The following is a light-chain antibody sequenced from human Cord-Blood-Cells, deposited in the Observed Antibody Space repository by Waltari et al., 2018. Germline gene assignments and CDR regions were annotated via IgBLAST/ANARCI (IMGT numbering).Light chain of an antibody. Sequence: QSALTPPASVSGSPGQSITISCTGTSSDVGGYHYVSRYQQPPGKAPKHMIYDVSNRPSGVSNRFSGSKSGNTASLTISGLQAEDEADYYCSSYTSSSTLVFGGGTKLTVL. J-gene: IGLJ3*02. V-gene: IGLV2-14*01. CDR1: SSDVGGYHY. CDR3: SSYTSSSTLV. CDR2: DVS.